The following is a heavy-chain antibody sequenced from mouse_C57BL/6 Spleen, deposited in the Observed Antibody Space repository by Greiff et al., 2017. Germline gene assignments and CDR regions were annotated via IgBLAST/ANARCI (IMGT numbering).Heavy chain of an antibody. CDR3: ARGGYYAMGY. J-gene: IGHJ4*01. V-gene: IGHV1-82*01. CDR2: IYPGDGDT. CDR1: GYAFSSSW. Sequence: VMLVESGPELVKPGASVKISCKASGYAFSSSWMNWVKQRPGKGLEWIGRIYPGDGDTNSNGKFQGKATLTADKSSSTAYMQLSSLTSEDSAVYFCARGGYYAMGYWGQGTSVTVAS.